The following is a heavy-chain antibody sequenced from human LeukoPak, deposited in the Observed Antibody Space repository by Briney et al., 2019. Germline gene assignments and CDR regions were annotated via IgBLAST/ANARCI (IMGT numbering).Heavy chain of an antibody. CDR3: ARSDMGLSLDY. J-gene: IGHJ4*02. D-gene: IGHD3-16*02. CDR1: GFTFSSYA. CDR2: ISYDGSNK. V-gene: IGHV3-30*04. Sequence: GGSLRLSCAASGFTFSSYAMHWVRQAPGKGLGWVAVISYDGSNKYYADSVKGRFTISRDNSKNTLYLQMNSVRAEDTAVYYCARSDMGLSLDYWGQGTLVTVSS.